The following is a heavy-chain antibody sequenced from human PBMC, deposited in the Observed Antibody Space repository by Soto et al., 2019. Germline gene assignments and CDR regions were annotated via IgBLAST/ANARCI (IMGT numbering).Heavy chain of an antibody. J-gene: IGHJ6*02. Sequence: PGGALRVSCADSGFTGVSNYMSWVRQAPGKGLEWVSVIYSEGTPYYADSVKGRFTISRENSNNTLYLHMNNLRAEDTAVYYCARSTYYDILTGSYYYYAMDVWGQGTTVTVSS. CDR2: IYSEGTP. D-gene: IGHD3-9*01. CDR1: GFTGVSNY. CDR3: ARSTYYDILTGSYYYYAMDV. V-gene: IGHV3-53*01.